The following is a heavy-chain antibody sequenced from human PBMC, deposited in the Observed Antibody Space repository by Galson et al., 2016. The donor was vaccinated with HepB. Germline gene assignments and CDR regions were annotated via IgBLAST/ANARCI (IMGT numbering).Heavy chain of an antibody. V-gene: IGHV3-23*01. CDR2: IAGSGSPT. CDR1: GFTFSIYA. Sequence: SLRLSCAASGFTFSIYAMSWVRQAPGKGLEWVAAIAGSGSPTNYADSVKGRFTISRDNSKNTLYLQMNSLRAEDTAVYYCAKGLYDDYSDFDDWGQGTLVTVSS. CDR3: AKGLYDDYSDFDD. D-gene: IGHD4-17*01. J-gene: IGHJ4*02.